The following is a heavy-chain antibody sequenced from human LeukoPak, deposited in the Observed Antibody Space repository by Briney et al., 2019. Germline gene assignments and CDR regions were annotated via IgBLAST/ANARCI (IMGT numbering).Heavy chain of an antibody. J-gene: IGHJ4*02. D-gene: IGHD5-24*01. CDR2: IKSKTDGGTA. V-gene: IGHV3-15*01. Sequence: GGSLRLSCSASGFTFSKAWMSWVRQAPAKGLEWVGRIKSKTDGGTADYVAPVKGRFTISRDDSKNTLYLQMNSLETEDTAVYYCATGMAGLWGQGIQVTVSS. CDR1: GFTFSKAW. CDR3: ATGMAGL.